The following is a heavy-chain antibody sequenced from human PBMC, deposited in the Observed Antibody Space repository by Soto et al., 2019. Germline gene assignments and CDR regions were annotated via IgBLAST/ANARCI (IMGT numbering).Heavy chain of an antibody. D-gene: IGHD3-3*01. J-gene: IGHJ6*02. Sequence: NPSETLSLTCTVSGGSISSGGYYWSWIRQHPGKGLEWIGYIYYSGSTYYNPSLKSRVTISVDTSKNQFSLKLSSVTAADTAVYYCARDFWSGYYTLGYYYYGMDVWGQGTTVTVSS. CDR1: GGSISSGGYY. V-gene: IGHV4-31*03. CDR2: IYYSGST. CDR3: ARDFWSGYYTLGYYYYGMDV.